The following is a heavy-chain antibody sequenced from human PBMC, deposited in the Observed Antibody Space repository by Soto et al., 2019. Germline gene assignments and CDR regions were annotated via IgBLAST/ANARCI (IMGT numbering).Heavy chain of an antibody. Sequence: EVQLVESGGGLVQPGGSLRLSCAGSGFTFSDYSMSWVRQAPGKGLEWVSYISDSSSTIHYADSVKGRFTISRDNAKNSLYLQMNTLRDEDTAVYYCAIRGWFDSWGQGTLVTVSS. J-gene: IGHJ5*01. CDR2: ISDSSSTI. V-gene: IGHV3-48*02. CDR3: AIRGWFDS. CDR1: GFTFSDYS.